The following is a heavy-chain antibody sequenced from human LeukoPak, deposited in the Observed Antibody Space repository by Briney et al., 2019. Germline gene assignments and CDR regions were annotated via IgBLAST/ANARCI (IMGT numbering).Heavy chain of an antibody. D-gene: IGHD6-19*01. Sequence: TGGSLRLSCAASGFTFSSYAMSWVRQAPGKGLEWVSAIGGSGGSTYYADSVKGRFTISRDNSKNTLYLQMNSLRAEDTAVYYCAKRPPGYSSGWSDYWGQGTLVTVSS. J-gene: IGHJ4*02. CDR3: AKRPPGYSSGWSDY. V-gene: IGHV3-23*01. CDR2: IGGSGGST. CDR1: GFTFSSYA.